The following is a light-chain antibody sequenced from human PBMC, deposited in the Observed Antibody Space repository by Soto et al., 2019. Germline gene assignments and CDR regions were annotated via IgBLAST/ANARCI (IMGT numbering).Light chain of an antibody. Sequence: EIVLTQYPGTLSLSPGEIATLSFRASQSVSNNYLAWYQQKPGQAPRLLIYGASNRATGIPDRFSGSGSGTDFTLTISRLEPEDFAVYYCQQYGSSGTFGQGTKVDIK. CDR3: QQYGSSGT. V-gene: IGKV3-20*01. CDR2: GAS. CDR1: QSVSNNY. J-gene: IGKJ1*01.